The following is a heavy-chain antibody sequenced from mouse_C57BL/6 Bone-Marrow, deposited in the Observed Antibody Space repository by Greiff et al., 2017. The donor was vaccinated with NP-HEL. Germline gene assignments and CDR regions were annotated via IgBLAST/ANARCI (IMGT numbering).Heavy chain of an antibody. CDR1: GFTFSSYA. J-gene: IGHJ3*01. D-gene: IGHD1-1*01. V-gene: IGHV5-4*03. CDR2: ISDGGSYT. CDR3: ASYGSSYPAWFAY. Sequence: EVKLVESGGGLVKPGGSLKLSCAASGFTFSSYAMSWVRQTPEKRLEWVATISDGGSYTYYPDNVKGRFTISRDNAKNNLYLQMSHLKSEDTAMYYCASYGSSYPAWFAYWGQGTLVTVSA.